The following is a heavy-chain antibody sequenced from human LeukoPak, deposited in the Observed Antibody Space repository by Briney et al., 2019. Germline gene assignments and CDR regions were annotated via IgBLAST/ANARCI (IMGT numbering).Heavy chain of an antibody. CDR2: ISAYNGNT. D-gene: IGHD2-15*01. CDR3: ARGIVVVVAARREDWFDP. Sequence: ASVKVSCKASGYTFTSHGISWVRQAPGQGLEWMGWISAYNGNTNYAQKLQGRVTMTRDTSTSTVYMELSSLRSEDTAVYYCARGIVVVVAARREDWFDPWGQGTLVTVSS. V-gene: IGHV1-18*01. CDR1: GYTFTSHG. J-gene: IGHJ5*02.